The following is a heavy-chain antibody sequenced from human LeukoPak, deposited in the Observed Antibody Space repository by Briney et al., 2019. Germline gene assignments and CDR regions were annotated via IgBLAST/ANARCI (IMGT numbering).Heavy chain of an antibody. J-gene: IGHJ4*02. Sequence: GGSLRLSCAASGFTFTSYWMTWVRQAPGKGLVWVSRINEDGSTTNYADSVKGRSTIFRDNAKNTLYLQMNSLRAEDTAVYYCVRDLGGRSGHWGQGTLVTVSS. CDR2: INEDGSTT. D-gene: IGHD1-26*01. CDR3: VRDLGGRSGH. CDR1: GFTFTSYW. V-gene: IGHV3-74*01.